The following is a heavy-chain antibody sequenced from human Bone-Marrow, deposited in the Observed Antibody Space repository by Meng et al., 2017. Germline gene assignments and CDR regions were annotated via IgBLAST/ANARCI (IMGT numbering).Heavy chain of an antibody. Sequence: GGSLRLSCSASGFTFGAHAMSWFRQAPGKGLEWVGFIRSETYGGTTEYAASVKGRFTISRDDSKSIDYLRMNSLKTENTAVYYCTTDVEGTCSSTSCYAVDYWGQGTRVTGSS. CDR1: GFTFGAHA. D-gene: IGHD2-2*01. CDR3: TTDVEGTCSSTSCYAVDY. CDR2: IRSETYGGTT. J-gene: IGHJ4*02. V-gene: IGHV3-49*03.